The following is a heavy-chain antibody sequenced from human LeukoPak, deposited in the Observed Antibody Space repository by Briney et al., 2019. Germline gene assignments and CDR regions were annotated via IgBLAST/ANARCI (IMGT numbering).Heavy chain of an antibody. CDR1: GYSISSGYY. V-gene: IGHV4-38-2*01. CDR3: ASWQWFGEHY. CDR2: IYHSGST. D-gene: IGHD3-10*01. Sequence: PSETLSLTCAVSGYSISSGYYWGWIRQPPGKGLEWIGSIYHSGSTYYNPSLKSRVTISVDTSKNQFPLKLSSVTAADTAVYYCASWQWFGEHYWGQGTLVTVSS. J-gene: IGHJ4*02.